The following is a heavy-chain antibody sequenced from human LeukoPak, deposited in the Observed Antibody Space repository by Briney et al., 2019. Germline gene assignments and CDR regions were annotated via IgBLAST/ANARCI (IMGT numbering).Heavy chain of an antibody. CDR1: GFPFSSYW. J-gene: IGHJ4*02. V-gene: IGHV3-23*01. D-gene: IGHD3-22*01. CDR3: AKDWMSSSGYFLFDY. CDR2: ISGSGGST. Sequence: GGSLRLSCVASGFPFSSYWMTWVRQAPGKGLEWVSAISGSGGSTYYADSVKGRFTISRDNSKNTLYLQMNSLRAEDTAVYYCAKDWMSSSGYFLFDYWGQGTLVTVSS.